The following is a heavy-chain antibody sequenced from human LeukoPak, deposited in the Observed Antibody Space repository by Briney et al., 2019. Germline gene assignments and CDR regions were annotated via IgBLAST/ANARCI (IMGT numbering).Heavy chain of an antibody. Sequence: KPGGSLRLSCAASGFTFSDYYMSWIRQAPGKGLEWVSYISSSGSTIYYADSVKGRFTISRDNAKNSLYLQMNSLRAEDTAMYYCARDADQKYGSGSYGAFDIWGRGTMVTVSS. V-gene: IGHV3-11*04. D-gene: IGHD3-10*01. CDR3: ARDADQKYGSGSYGAFDI. CDR2: ISSSGSTI. CDR1: GFTFSDYY. J-gene: IGHJ3*02.